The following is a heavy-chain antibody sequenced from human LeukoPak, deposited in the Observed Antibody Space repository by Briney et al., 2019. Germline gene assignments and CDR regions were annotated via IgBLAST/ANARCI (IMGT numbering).Heavy chain of an antibody. CDR3: ARVVLVTAFDP. V-gene: IGHV1-2*02. CDR2: INPNSGGT. Sequence: ASVKVSCKASGYTFTGYYMHWVRQAPGQGLKWMGWINPNSGGTNYPQKFQGRVTMTRDTSISTAYMELSRLRSDDTAVYYCARVVLVTAFDPWGQGTLVTVSS. D-gene: IGHD2-15*01. CDR1: GYTFTGYY. J-gene: IGHJ5*02.